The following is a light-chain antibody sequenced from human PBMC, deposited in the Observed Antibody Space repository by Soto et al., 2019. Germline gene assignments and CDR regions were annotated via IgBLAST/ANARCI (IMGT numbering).Light chain of an antibody. J-gene: IGKJ1*01. CDR2: DAS. CDR3: QQRSNWPKT. V-gene: IGKV3-11*01. CDR1: QSVSSY. Sequence: EIVLTQSPGTLSLSPGERATLSCRASQSVSSYLALYQQKPGQAPRLLIYDASNRATGIPARFSGSGSGTDFTLTISSLEPEDFAVYYCQQRSNWPKTFGQGTKVDIK.